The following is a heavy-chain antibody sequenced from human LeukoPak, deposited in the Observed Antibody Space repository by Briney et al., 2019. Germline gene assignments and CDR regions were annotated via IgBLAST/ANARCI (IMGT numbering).Heavy chain of an antibody. Sequence: GGSLRLSCAASGFTFSSYWMHWVRQAPGKGLVWVSRIKSDGSSIYADSVKGRFTISRDNAKNSLYLQMNSLRAEDTAVYYCARSLSYQLLWGGDDAFDIWGQGTMVTVSS. CDR3: ARSLSYQLLWGGDDAFDI. J-gene: IGHJ3*02. V-gene: IGHV3-74*01. D-gene: IGHD2-2*01. CDR2: IKSDGSS. CDR1: GFTFSSYW.